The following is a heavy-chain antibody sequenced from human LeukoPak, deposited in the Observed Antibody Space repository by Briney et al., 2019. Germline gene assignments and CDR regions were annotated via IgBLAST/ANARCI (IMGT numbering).Heavy chain of an antibody. V-gene: IGHV3-64*04. CDR3: ASSPGIAVAGPKTNWFDP. J-gene: IGHJ5*02. Sequence: PGGSLRLSCLVSGFTFSSYAMHWVRQAPGKGLEYVSAISSNGGSTYYADSVKGRFTISRDNAKNSLYLQMNSLRAEDTAVYYCASSPGIAVAGPKTNWFDPWGQGTLVTVSS. CDR2: ISSNGGST. D-gene: IGHD6-19*01. CDR1: GFTFSSYA.